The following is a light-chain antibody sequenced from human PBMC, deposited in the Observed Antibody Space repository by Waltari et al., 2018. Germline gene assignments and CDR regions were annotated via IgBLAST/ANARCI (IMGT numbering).Light chain of an antibody. CDR3: QQYKSPPWT. CDR2: GTS. CDR1: QSVSSSY. V-gene: IGKV3-20*01. Sequence: TLSLSPGERTTLSCRASQSVSSSYLAWYHQKPGQAPRLLIYGTSSRASGIPDRFSGSGSGADFTLTISRLEPEDFATYHCQQYKSPPWTFGQGTKVEIK. J-gene: IGKJ1*01.